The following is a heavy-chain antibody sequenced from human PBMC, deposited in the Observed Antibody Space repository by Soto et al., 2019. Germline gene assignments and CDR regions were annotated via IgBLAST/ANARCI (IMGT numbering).Heavy chain of an antibody. D-gene: IGHD3-16*01. Sequence: SVKVSCKASGGTFSSYAISWVRQAPGQGLEWMGGINPNSGGTNYAQKFQGWVTMTRDTSISTAYMELSRLRSDDTAVYYCARDTPSGGYYYYYYGMDVWGQGTTVTVSS. CDR1: GGTFSSYA. CDR2: INPNSGGT. V-gene: IGHV1-2*04. J-gene: IGHJ6*02. CDR3: ARDTPSGGYYYYYYGMDV.